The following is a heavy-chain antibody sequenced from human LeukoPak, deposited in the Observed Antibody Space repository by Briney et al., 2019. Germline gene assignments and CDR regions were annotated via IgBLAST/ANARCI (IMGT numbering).Heavy chain of an antibody. D-gene: IGHD7-27*01. J-gene: IGHJ6*03. CDR1: GGSISSYY. CDR2: IYYSGST. Sequence: ETLSLTCTVSGGSISSYYWSWIRQPPGKGLEWIGYIYYSGSTNYNPSLKSRVTISVDTSKNQFSLKLSSVTAADTAVYYCARGRVTGDYYYYYYMDVWGKGTTVTVSS. V-gene: IGHV4-59*12. CDR3: ARGRVTGDYYYYYYMDV.